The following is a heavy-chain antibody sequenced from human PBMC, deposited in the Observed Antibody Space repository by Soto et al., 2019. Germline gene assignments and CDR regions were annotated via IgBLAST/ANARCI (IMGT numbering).Heavy chain of an antibody. Sequence: QVQLVESGGGVVQPGRSLRLSCAASGFTFSSYGMHWVRQAPGKGLEWVAVIWYDGSNKYYADSVKGRFTISRDNSKNTLYLQMNSLRAEDTAVYYCARGPNMYSSSLSISAFDIWGQGTMVTVSS. V-gene: IGHV3-33*01. CDR1: GFTFSSYG. J-gene: IGHJ3*02. D-gene: IGHD6-13*01. CDR3: ARGPNMYSSSLSISAFDI. CDR2: IWYDGSNK.